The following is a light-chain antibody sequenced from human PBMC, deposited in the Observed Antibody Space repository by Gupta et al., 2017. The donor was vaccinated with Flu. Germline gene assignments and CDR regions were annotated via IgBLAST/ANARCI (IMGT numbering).Light chain of an antibody. J-gene: IGKJ3*01. Sequence: EKVMTQFPATLSVSPGESATLSCRASHEPGQAPRLLIYDASTRATGIPARFSGSGSGTEFTLTISGLQSEDLAVYYCQQYNSWPFTFGPGTKVDIK. CDR2: DAS. CDR1: H. CDR3: QQYNSWPFT. V-gene: IGKV3-15*01.